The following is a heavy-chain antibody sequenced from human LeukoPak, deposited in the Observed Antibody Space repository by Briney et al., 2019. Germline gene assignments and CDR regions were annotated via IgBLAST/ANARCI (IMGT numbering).Heavy chain of an antibody. CDR3: AHHTKGGDGYNYFEY. D-gene: IGHD5-24*01. Sequence: SGPTLVKPTQTLTLTCTFSGFSLSPSGVGVGWIRRPPGEALEWLAVIYWNDDKRYSPSLKSRLTITKDTSKNQVVLTMTNMDPVDTATYYCAHHTKGGDGYNYFEYWGQGTLVTVSS. J-gene: IGHJ4*02. CDR2: IYWNDDK. V-gene: IGHV2-5*01. CDR1: GFSLSPSGVG.